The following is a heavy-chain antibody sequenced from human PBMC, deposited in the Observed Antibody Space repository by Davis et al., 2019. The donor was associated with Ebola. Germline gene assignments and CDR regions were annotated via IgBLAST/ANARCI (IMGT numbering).Heavy chain of an antibody. CDR3: AKGLGFWSGYPFDY. D-gene: IGHD3-3*01. J-gene: IGHJ4*02. Sequence: GESLKISCAASGFTFSSYGMHWVRQAPGKGLEWVAVIWYDGSNKYYADSVKGRFTISRDNSKNTLYLQMNSLRAEDTAVYYCAKGLGFWSGYPFDYWGQGTLVTVSS. CDR1: GFTFSSYG. V-gene: IGHV3-33*06. CDR2: IWYDGSNK.